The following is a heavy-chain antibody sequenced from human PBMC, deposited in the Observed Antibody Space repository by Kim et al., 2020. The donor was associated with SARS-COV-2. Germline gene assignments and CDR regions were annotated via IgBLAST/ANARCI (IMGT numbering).Heavy chain of an antibody. V-gene: IGHV1-18*04. CDR2: ISAYNGNT. Sequence: ASVKVSCKASGYTFTSYGISWVRQAPGQGLEWMGWISAYNGNTNYAQKLQGRVTMTTYTSTSTAYMELRSLRSDDTAVYYCARGAYMVRGVILRSAHSWFDPWGQGTLVTVSS. D-gene: IGHD3-10*01. CDR3: ARGAYMVRGVILRSAHSWFDP. J-gene: IGHJ5*02. CDR1: GYTFTSYG.